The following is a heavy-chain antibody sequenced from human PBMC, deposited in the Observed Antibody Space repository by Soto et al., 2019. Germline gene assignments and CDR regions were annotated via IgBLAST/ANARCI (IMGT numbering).Heavy chain of an antibody. V-gene: IGHV3-23*01. Sequence: DVQLLDSGGGLVQPGGSLRLSCAASGFTSNNYAMSWVRQAPGKGLEWVSTISVSGANTYYADSVKGRFTISRDDSKNTLYLQMNSLGAEDTAVYYCAKDLGLGVIAGYPHDCWGQGTLVTVSS. D-gene: IGHD3-9*01. CDR2: ISVSGANT. J-gene: IGHJ4*02. CDR3: AKDLGLGVIAGYPHDC. CDR1: GFTSNNYA.